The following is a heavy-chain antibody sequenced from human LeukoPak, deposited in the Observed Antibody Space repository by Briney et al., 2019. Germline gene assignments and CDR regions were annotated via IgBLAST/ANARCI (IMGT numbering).Heavy chain of an antibody. Sequence: SGGSLRLSCAASGFTFNTYSMNWVRQAPGKGLEWLSYISSSSTTIYYADSMKGRFTISRDNAQDSLYLQMNGLRAEDTAVYYCARGDSNRVTPADYGMDVWGQGTTVTVSS. V-gene: IGHV3-48*01. D-gene: IGHD2-21*02. CDR2: ISSSSTTI. J-gene: IGHJ6*02. CDR1: GFTFNTYS. CDR3: ARGDSNRVTPADYGMDV.